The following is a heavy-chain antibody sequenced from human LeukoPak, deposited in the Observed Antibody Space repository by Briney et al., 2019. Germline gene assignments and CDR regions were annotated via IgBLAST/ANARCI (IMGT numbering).Heavy chain of an antibody. Sequence: ASVKVSCKASNYTFTSYGLSWVRQAPGQGLEWMGWINPDSGDTNYAQKFQGRVTMTRDTSISTAYMELSRLRSDDTALYFCARGFDWLEYYFDYGGQGTLVTVSS. V-gene: IGHV1-2*02. D-gene: IGHD3-9*01. CDR1: NYTFTSYG. J-gene: IGHJ4*02. CDR2: INPDSGDT. CDR3: ARGFDWLEYYFDY.